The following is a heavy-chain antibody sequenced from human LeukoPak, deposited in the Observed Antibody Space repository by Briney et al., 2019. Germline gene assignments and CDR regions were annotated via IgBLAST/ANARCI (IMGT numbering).Heavy chain of an antibody. CDR1: GFTFSSYG. CDR2: MLYTGTNQ. CDR3: AKPLGGGSCYSLCAFAM. Sequence: PRRTLRLSCAASGFTFSSYGTHWVRQAPGKGLDCLPFMLYTGTNQYYADPVRRRFTISRDNSTSTLYLQMNSLGAEDTAVYYCAKPLGGGSCYSLCAFAMWGQGTMVTVSS. J-gene: IGHJ3*02. V-gene: IGHV3-30*18. D-gene: IGHD2-15*01.